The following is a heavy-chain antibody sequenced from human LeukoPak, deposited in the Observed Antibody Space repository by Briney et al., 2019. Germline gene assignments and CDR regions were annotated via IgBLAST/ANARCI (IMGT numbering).Heavy chain of an antibody. V-gene: IGHV3-48*02. J-gene: IGHJ4*02. CDR1: GFTFSGYH. CDR3: ARVWQDNSGVDY. CDR2: ISSTGTTI. D-gene: IGHD2-21*01. Sequence: PGGSLRLSSAASGFTFSGYHINWVRQAPGRGLEWISYISSTGTTINYADSVKGRFAISRDNAKSSLYLQMNSLRDEDTAVYYCARVWQDNSGVDYWGQGTLVTVSS.